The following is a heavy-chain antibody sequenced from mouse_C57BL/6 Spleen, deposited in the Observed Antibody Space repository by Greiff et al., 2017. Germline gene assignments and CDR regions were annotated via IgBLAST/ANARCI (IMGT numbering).Heavy chain of an antibody. Sequence: VQLQQSGAELVKPGASVKMSCKASGYTFTSYWITWVKQRPGQGLEWIGDIYPGSGSTNYNEKFKSKATLTVDTSSSTAYMQLSSLTSEDSAVYYCARLGYGSSRYAMDYWGQGTSVTVSS. J-gene: IGHJ4*01. D-gene: IGHD1-1*01. CDR2: IYPGSGST. CDR1: GYTFTSYW. CDR3: ARLGYGSSRYAMDY. V-gene: IGHV1-55*01.